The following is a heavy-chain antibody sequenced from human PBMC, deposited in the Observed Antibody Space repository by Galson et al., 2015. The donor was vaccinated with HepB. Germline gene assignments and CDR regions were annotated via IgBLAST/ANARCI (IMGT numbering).Heavy chain of an antibody. Sequence: LRLSCAASGFTFSSYWMHWVRQAPGKGLVWVSRINSDGSSTSYADSVEGRFTISRDNAKNTLYLQMNSLRAEDTAVYYCASGGWGRIAAAGTPYRDYWGQGTLVTVSS. V-gene: IGHV3-74*01. J-gene: IGHJ4*02. CDR2: INSDGSST. CDR3: ASGGWGRIAAAGTPYRDY. D-gene: IGHD6-13*01. CDR1: GFTFSSYW.